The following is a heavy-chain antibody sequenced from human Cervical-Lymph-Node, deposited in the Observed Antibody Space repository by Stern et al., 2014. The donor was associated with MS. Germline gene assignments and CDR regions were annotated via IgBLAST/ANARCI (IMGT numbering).Heavy chain of an antibody. V-gene: IGHV2-70*04. CDR3: TRSLAGVFDY. CDR1: GFSLNNSGVG. Sequence: QVNLKESGPALVKPTQTLTLTCTFSGFSLNNSGVGVAWIRRPPGNALEWLARIDLGEAKFSRESLKTRLTLTKDTSKKQVVLRMTNVDPLDSATYFCTRSLAGVFDYWGQGTLVTVSS. J-gene: IGHJ4*02. CDR2: IDLGEAK.